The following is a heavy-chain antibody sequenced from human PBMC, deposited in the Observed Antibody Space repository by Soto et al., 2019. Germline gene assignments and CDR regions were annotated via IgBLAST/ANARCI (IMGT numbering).Heavy chain of an antibody. CDR1: RVTVMSYG. CDR2: IWYDGSNK. J-gene: IGHJ6*03. D-gene: IGHD6-19*01. CDR3: ARDPPLKYSSGWPQPYYYYYYDMDV. V-gene: IGHV3-33*01. Sequence: LRICGASCRVTVMSYGMPLVRKTTGKGLEWVAVIWYDGSNKYYADSVKGRFTISRDNSKNTLYLQMNSLRAEDTAVYYCARDPPLKYSSGWPQPYYYYYYDMDVWGNGTTVPVSS.